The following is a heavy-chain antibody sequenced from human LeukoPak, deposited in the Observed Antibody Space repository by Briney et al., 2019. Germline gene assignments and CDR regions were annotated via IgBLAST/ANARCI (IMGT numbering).Heavy chain of an antibody. CDR3: ARIVVVPAAIDY. Sequence: PSQTLSLTCAVSGGSISSGGYSWSWIRQPPGKGLEWIGYIYHSGSTYYNPSLKSRVTISVDRAKNQFSLKLSSVTAADTAVYYCARIVVVPAAIDYWGQGTLVTVSS. CDR2: IYHSGST. D-gene: IGHD2-2*02. J-gene: IGHJ4*02. CDR1: GGSISSGGYS. V-gene: IGHV4-30-2*01.